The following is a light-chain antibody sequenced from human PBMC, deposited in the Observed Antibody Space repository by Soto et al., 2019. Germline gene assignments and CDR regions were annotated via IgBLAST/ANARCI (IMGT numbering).Light chain of an antibody. CDR2: DAS. CDR1: QSVSSY. CDR3: QQRSIWPLT. J-gene: IGKJ4*01. Sequence: PGERSTLSCRASQSVSSYLACYQQKPGQAPRLLIYDASSRATGIPARFSGSGSGTDFTLTISSLEPEDFAVYYCQQRSIWPLTFGGGTKVEIK. V-gene: IGKV3-11*01.